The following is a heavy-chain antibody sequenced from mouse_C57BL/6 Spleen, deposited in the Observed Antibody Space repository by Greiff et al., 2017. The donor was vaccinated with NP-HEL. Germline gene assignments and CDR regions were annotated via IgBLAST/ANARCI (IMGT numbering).Heavy chain of an antibody. CDR2: ISYDGSN. CDR3: ARESLIYDGYYGAMDY. D-gene: IGHD2-3*01. CDR1: GYSITSGYY. J-gene: IGHJ4*01. Sequence: EVKLVESGPGLVKPSQSLSLTCSVTGYSITSGYYWNWIRQFPGNKLEWMGYISYDGSNNYNPSLKNRISITRDTSKNQFFLKLNSVTTEDTATYYCARESLIYDGYYGAMDYWGQGTSVTVSS. V-gene: IGHV3-6*01.